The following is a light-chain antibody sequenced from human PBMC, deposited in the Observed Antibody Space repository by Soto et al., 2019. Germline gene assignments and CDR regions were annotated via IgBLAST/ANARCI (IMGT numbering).Light chain of an antibody. J-gene: IGKJ2*01. CDR3: QQYNSYYYT. Sequence: DIQMTQSPSTLSASVGDRVTITCRASQSLSSWLAWYQQKPGKAPMLLIYDASILESAVPSRFSGSGYGTEFTLTISSLQADDLATYYCQQYNSYYYTSGQGTKLEIK. CDR1: QSLSSW. CDR2: DAS. V-gene: IGKV1-5*01.